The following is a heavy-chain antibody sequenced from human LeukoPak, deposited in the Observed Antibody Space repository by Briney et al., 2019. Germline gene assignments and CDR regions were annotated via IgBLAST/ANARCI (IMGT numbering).Heavy chain of an antibody. V-gene: IGHV5-51*01. CDR3: ARRDYYGSGSYWGAFDY. D-gene: IGHD3-10*01. CDR1: GYSFTSYW. J-gene: IGHJ4*02. Sequence: GESLKISGQGSGYSFTSYWIGWVRQMPGKGLEWMGVVYPGDSDSDTKYSPSFQGQVTISADKSISTAYLQWSSLKASDTAIYYCARRDYYGSGSYWGAFDYWGQGTLVTVSS. CDR2: VYPGDSDSDT.